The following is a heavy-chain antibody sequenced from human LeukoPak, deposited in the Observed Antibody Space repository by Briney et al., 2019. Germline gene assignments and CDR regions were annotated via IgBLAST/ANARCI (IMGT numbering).Heavy chain of an antibody. Sequence: GGSLRLSCAASGFTFSSYAMSCVRQAPGKGLEWVSAISGSGGSTYYADSVKGRFTISRDNSKNTLYLQMNSLRAEDTAVYYCAKPPSGSGWYSFDYWGQGTLVTVSS. CDR1: GFTFSSYA. CDR2: ISGSGGST. J-gene: IGHJ4*02. D-gene: IGHD6-19*01. CDR3: AKPPSGSGWYSFDY. V-gene: IGHV3-23*01.